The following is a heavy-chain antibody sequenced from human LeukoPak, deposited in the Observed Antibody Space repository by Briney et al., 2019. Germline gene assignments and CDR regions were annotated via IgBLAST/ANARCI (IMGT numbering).Heavy chain of an antibody. D-gene: IGHD1-26*01. CDR3: ARGRPVGASTVEDY. V-gene: IGHV3-23*01. Sequence: PGGSLRLSCAASGFIFNNYGMYWVRQAPGKGLEWVSAISGSGGSTYYADSVKGRFTISRDNSKNTLYLQMNSLRVEDTAVYYCARGRPVGASTVEDYWGQGTLVTVSS. J-gene: IGHJ4*02. CDR1: GFIFNNYG. CDR2: ISGSGGST.